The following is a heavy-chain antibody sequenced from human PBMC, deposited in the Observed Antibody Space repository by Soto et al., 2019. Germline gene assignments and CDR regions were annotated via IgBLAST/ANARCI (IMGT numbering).Heavy chain of an antibody. J-gene: IGHJ4*02. V-gene: IGHV2-5*02. CDR1: GFSLSTSGVG. Sequence: SGPTLVNPTQTLTLTCTFSGFSLSTSGVGVGWIRQPPGKALERLALIYWDDDKRYSPSLKSRLTITKDTSKNQVVLTLANVDPVDTATYYCAHWXGLHGNWNEGSFVFWGQGALVTVSS. D-gene: IGHD1-1*01. CDR3: AHWXGLHGNWNEGSFVF. CDR2: IYWDDDK.